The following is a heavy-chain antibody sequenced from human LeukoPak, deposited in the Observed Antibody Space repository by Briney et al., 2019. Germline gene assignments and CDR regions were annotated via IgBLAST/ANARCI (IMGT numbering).Heavy chain of an antibody. CDR3: ARGGAVAGTPYFDY. CDR2: IIPILGIA. Sequence: SVKVSCKASGGTFSSYTISWVRQAPGQALEWVGRIIPILGIANYAQKFQGRVTITADKSTSTAYMELSSLRSEDTAVYYCARGGAVAGTPYFDYWGQGTLVTVSS. CDR1: GGTFSSYT. D-gene: IGHD6-19*01. V-gene: IGHV1-69*02. J-gene: IGHJ4*02.